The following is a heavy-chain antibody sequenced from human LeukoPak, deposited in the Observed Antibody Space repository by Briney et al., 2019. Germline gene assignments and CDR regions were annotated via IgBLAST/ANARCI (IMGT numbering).Heavy chain of an antibody. CDR3: AKDLLDGYNLGYFDS. Sequence: GRSLRLSCAASGFSFSTYGMYWVRQAPGKGLEWVALISYDGSNKYYADSVKGRFTISGDNSKNTLYLQMNSLRAEDTAVYCCAKDLLDGYNLGYFDSWGQGTLVTVSS. V-gene: IGHV3-30*18. J-gene: IGHJ4*02. CDR2: ISYDGSNK. CDR1: GFSFSTYG. D-gene: IGHD5-24*01.